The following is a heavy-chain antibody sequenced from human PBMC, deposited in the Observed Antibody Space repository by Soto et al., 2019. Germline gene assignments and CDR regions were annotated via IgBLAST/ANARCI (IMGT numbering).Heavy chain of an antibody. CDR2: INSDGSST. D-gene: IGHD2-15*01. V-gene: IGHV3-74*01. CDR3: VRTSLVVAAATREDY. Sequence: EVQLVESGGGLVQPGGSLRLSCAASGFTFSSYWTHWVRQAPGKGLVWVSRINSDGSSTSYADSVKGRFTISRDNAKNTLYLQMNSLRAEDTAVYYCVRTSLVVAAATREDYWGQGTLVTVSS. CDR1: GFTFSSYW. J-gene: IGHJ4*02.